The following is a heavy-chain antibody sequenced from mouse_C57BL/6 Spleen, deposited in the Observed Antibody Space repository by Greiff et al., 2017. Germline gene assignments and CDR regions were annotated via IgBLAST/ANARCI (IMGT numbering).Heavy chain of an antibody. CDR3: ARPGYGSSYFDY. CDR1: GYTFTDYY. J-gene: IGHJ2*01. D-gene: IGHD1-1*01. CDR2: INPYNGGT. V-gene: IGHV1-19*01. Sequence: VQLQQSGPVLVKPGASVKMSCKASGYTFTDYYMNWVKQSHGKSLEWIGVINPYNGGTSYNQKFKGKATLTVDKSSSTAYMELNSLTSEDSAVYYCARPGYGSSYFDYGGQGTTLTVSS.